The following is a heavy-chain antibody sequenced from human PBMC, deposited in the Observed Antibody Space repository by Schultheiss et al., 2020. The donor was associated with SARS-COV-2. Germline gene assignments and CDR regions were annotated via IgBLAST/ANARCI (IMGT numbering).Heavy chain of an antibody. CDR3: ARDLLLYCSSTSCYHKDYYGMDV. J-gene: IGHJ6*02. CDR2: INPNSGGT. Sequence: ASVKVSCKASGYTFTGYYMHWVRQAPGQGLEWMGWINPNSGGTNYAQKFQGRVTMTRDTSISTAYMELSRLRSDDTAVYYCARDLLLYCSSTSCYHKDYYGMDVWGQGTTVTVSS. CDR1: GYTFTGYY. D-gene: IGHD2-2*01. V-gene: IGHV1-2*02.